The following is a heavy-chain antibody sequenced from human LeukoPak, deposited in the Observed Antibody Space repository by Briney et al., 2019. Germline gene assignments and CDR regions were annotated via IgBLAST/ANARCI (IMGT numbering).Heavy chain of an antibody. CDR3: AKMEAWTTVTGSGVDY. Sequence: GGSLRLSCAASGFTFSSYAMSWVRQAPGKGLEWVSGISGSGGSTYYADSVKGRFTISRDNSKNTLYLQMNSLRAEDTAVHYCAKMEAWTTVTGSGVDYWGQGALVTVSS. V-gene: IGHV3-23*01. D-gene: IGHD4-17*01. CDR2: ISGSGGST. J-gene: IGHJ4*02. CDR1: GFTFSSYA.